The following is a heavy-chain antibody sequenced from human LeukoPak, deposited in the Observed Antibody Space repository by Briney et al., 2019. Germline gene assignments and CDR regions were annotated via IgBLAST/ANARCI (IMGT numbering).Heavy chain of an antibody. V-gene: IGHV4-4*07. CDR2: IYTSGST. D-gene: IGHD2-15*01. CDR1: GGSISSYY. CDR3: ARSVGYCSGGSCLDFDY. Sequence: SETLSLTCTVSGGSISSYYWSWIRQPAGKGLEWIGRIYTSGSTNYNPSLKSRVTMSVDTSKNQFSQKLSSVTAADTAVYYCARSVGYCSGGSCLDFDYWGQGTLVTVSS. J-gene: IGHJ4*02.